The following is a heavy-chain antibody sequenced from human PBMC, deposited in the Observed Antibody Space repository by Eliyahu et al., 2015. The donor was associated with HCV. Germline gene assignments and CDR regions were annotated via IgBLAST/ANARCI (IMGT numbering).Heavy chain of an antibody. V-gene: IGHV1-8*01. D-gene: IGHD6-13*01. Sequence: QVQLVQSGAEVKKPGASVXVSCXASGYTFTSYDIXXVXQAPGPGLEWXGXMNPNSGNTGYAQKFQGRVTMTRNTSISTAYMELSSLRSEDTAVYYCARGPGQVKGRRSSSSWYLFGYYFDYWGQGTLVTVSS. CDR1: GYTFTSYD. CDR3: ARGPGQVKGRRSSSSWYLFGYYFDY. CDR2: MNPNSGNT. J-gene: IGHJ4*02.